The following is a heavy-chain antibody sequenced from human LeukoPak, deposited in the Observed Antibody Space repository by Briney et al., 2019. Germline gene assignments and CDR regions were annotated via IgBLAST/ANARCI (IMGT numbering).Heavy chain of an antibody. CDR1: GYSISSGYY. Sequence: PSETLSLTCAVSGYSISSGYYWGWIRQPPGKGLEWIGSIYHSGSTYYNPSLKSRVTISVDTSKNQFSLKLSSVTAADTAVYYCARSCGGDFTNWFDPWGQGTLVTVSS. V-gene: IGHV4-38-2*01. CDR2: IYHSGST. J-gene: IGHJ5*02. D-gene: IGHD2-21*02. CDR3: ARSCGGDFTNWFDP.